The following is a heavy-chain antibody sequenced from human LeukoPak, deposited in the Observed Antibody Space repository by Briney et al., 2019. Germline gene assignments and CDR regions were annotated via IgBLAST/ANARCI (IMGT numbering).Heavy chain of an antibody. CDR2: ISYDGNNK. CDR3: TVNYCSGGSCYML. D-gene: IGHD2-15*01. CDR1: GFTFSSYG. Sequence: GGSLRLSCAASGFTFSSYGMHWVRQAPGKGLEWVAVISYDGNNKYYADSVKGRFTISRDNSKNTLYLQMNSLKTEDTAVYYCTVNYCSGGSCYMLWGQGTLVTVSS. J-gene: IGHJ4*02. V-gene: IGHV3-30*03.